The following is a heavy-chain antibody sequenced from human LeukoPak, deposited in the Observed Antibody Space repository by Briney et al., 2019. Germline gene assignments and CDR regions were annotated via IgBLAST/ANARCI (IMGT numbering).Heavy chain of an antibody. CDR1: GYTFTGYY. D-gene: IGHD6-19*01. J-gene: IGHJ6*03. CDR2: INPNSGGT. CDR3: ARSRQWNYYYYMDV. V-gene: IGHV1-2*02. Sequence: ASVKVSCKASGYTFTGYYMHWVRQAPGQGLEWMGWINPNSGGTNYAQKFQGRVTMTRDTSISTAYMELSRLRSDDTAVYYCARSRQWNYYYYMDVWGKGTTFTVSS.